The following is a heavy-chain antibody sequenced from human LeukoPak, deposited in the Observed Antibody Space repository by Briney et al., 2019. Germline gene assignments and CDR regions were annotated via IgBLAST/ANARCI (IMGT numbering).Heavy chain of an antibody. CDR1: GFPFKSFS. CDR3: ARAYDFWSGPGGY. V-gene: IGHV3-48*01. Sequence: GGSLRLSCGGSGFPFKSFSMHWVRQAPGKGLEWVSDISSNSGIKSYADSVKGRFTISRDNAKNSLYLQMNSLRAEDTAVYYCARAYDFWSGPGGYWGQGTLVTVSS. J-gene: IGHJ4*02. CDR2: ISSNSGIK. D-gene: IGHD3-3*01.